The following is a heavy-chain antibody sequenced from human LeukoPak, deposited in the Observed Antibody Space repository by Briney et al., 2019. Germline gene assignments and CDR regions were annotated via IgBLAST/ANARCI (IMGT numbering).Heavy chain of an antibody. V-gene: IGHV3-30*18. Sequence: GGSLRLSCVASGFTFSSYGMHWVRQAPGKGLEWVAVISYDGSNKYYADSVRGRFTISRDNPKNTLYLQMNSLRGEDTAVYYCAKDPLGYSYAVYYFKDWGQGTLVTVSS. CDR1: GFTFSSYG. J-gene: IGHJ4*02. CDR3: AKDPLGYSYAVYYFKD. CDR2: ISYDGSNK. D-gene: IGHD5-18*01.